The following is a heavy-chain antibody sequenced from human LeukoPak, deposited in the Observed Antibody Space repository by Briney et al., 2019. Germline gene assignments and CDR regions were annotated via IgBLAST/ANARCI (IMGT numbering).Heavy chain of an antibody. CDR2: IGSSSSYI. D-gene: IGHD6-13*01. Sequence: GGSLRLSCAASGFTFSSYSMNWVRQAPGKGLEWVSSIGSSSSYIYYADSVKGRFTISRDNAKNSLYLQMNSLRAEDTAVYYCARDLSYSSSWYYFDYWGQGTLVTVSS. CDR3: ARDLSYSSSWYYFDY. J-gene: IGHJ4*02. V-gene: IGHV3-21*01. CDR1: GFTFSSYS.